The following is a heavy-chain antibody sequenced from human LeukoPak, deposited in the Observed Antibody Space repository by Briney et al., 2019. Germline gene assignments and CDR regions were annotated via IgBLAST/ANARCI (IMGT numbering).Heavy chain of an antibody. CDR1: GFTFRRYA. J-gene: IGHJ4*02. V-gene: IGHV3-30-3*01. CDR3: ARVGYYSSGPFSYFDY. D-gene: IGHD3-10*01. Sequence: PGGSLRLSCAASGFTFRRYAMHWVRQAPGKGLEWGAVISYDVSNEYYADSVKGRFTISRDSSENTLYLQMNSLRVEDTAVYYCARVGYYSSGPFSYFDYWGQGTLVTVSS. CDR2: ISYDVSNE.